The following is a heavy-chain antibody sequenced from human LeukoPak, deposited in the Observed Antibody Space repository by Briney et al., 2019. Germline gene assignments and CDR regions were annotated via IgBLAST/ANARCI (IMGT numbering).Heavy chain of an antibody. J-gene: IGHJ4*02. CDR3: VKVTAAGFVDH. D-gene: IGHD6-13*01. V-gene: IGHV3-9*01. CDR2: IGWNSGGI. Sequence: GRSLRLSCAASGFAFDDYAMHWVRQAPGKGLEWVSGIGWNSGGIVYADSVKGRFTISRDNAKKSLYLQMNSLGAEDTALYYCVKVTAAGFVDHWGQGTLVTVSS. CDR1: GFAFDDYA.